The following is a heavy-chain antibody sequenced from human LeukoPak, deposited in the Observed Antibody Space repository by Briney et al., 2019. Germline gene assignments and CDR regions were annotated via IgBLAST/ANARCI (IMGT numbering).Heavy chain of an antibody. CDR1: GSIFTDFY. CDR2: INPNSGDT. J-gene: IGHJ4*02. Sequence: ASVKVSCKASGSIFTDFYIHWVRQAPGQGLEWMGCINPNSGDTNYQQNFQGRVTMTRATSISTAYMELSKLISDDTAIYYCARVEGLSSSPRTLRYWGQGTLVSVSS. V-gene: IGHV1-2*02. D-gene: IGHD2-15*01. CDR3: ARVEGLSSSPRTLRY.